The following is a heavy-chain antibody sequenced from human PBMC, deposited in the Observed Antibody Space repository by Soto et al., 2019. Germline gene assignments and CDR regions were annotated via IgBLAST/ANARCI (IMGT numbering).Heavy chain of an antibody. D-gene: IGHD3-10*01. J-gene: IGHJ4*02. CDR1: GFLFSASW. CDR2: INQDGHER. Sequence: EVQLVASGGGLVQPGRSLRLSCSASGFLFSASWMAWVRQPPGKGLEWVADINQDGHERNYVDSVKGRVTISRDDAKNSLFLEMNNLRVEDTAVYYCARDPQYGALDYWGLGTLVTVAS. CDR3: ARDPQYGALDY. V-gene: IGHV3-7*01.